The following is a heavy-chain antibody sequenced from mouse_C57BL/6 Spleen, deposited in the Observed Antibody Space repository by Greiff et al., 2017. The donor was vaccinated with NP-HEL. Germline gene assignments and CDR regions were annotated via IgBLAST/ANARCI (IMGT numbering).Heavy chain of an antibody. Sequence: QVQLQQSGAELVKPGASVKLSCKASGYTFTSYWMHWVKQRPGQGLEWIGMIHPNSGSTNYNEKFKSKATLTVDKSSSTAYMQLSSLTSEDSAVYYCARSGSPRGDWYFDVWGTGTTVTVSS. CDR1: GYTFTSYW. CDR2: IHPNSGST. D-gene: IGHD3-3*01. J-gene: IGHJ1*03. V-gene: IGHV1-64*01. CDR3: ARSGSPRGDWYFDV.